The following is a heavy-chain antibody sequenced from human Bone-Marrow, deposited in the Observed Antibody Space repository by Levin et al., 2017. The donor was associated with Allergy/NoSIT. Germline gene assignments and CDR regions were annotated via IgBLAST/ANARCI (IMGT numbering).Heavy chain of an antibody. D-gene: IGHD3-16*01. Sequence: GGSLRLSCAASGFSISNYGMHWVRQAPGKGLEWVAVVTDDGGNTHYTDSVKGRFAISRDDSKNTLYLQMNSLRHEDTAVYYCAKASYTVSCLGGNWGQGTLVSVSS. CDR2: VTDDGGNT. V-gene: IGHV3-30*18. CDR1: GFSISNYG. CDR3: AKASYTVSCLGGN. J-gene: IGHJ4*02.